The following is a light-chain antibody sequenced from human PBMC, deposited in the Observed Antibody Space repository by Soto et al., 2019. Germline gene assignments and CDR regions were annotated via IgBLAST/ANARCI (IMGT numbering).Light chain of an antibody. CDR3: HHYDRSPIFT. CDR2: GAS. V-gene: IGKV3-20*01. Sequence: EIVLTQSPGTLSLSPGERATLSCRASQSVSDNHLAWYHQKPGQPPRLLIYGASNRATGIPDRFSGRGSGTDFPLTISRREPEDFATYYCHHYDRSPIFTFGPGTKVDI. J-gene: IGKJ3*01. CDR1: QSVSDNH.